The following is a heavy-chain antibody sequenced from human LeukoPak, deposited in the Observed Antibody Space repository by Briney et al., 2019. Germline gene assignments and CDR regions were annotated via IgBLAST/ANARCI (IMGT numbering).Heavy chain of an antibody. Sequence: ASVKVSCKASGYTFTSYAMHWVRQAPGQRLEWMGWINAGNGNTKYSQKFQGRVTITRDTSASTACMELSSLRSEDTAVYYCARAPPMVRGVIKGDNWFDPWGQGTLVTVSS. CDR3: ARAPPMVRGVIKGDNWFDP. CDR1: GYTFTSYA. D-gene: IGHD3-10*01. CDR2: INAGNGNT. V-gene: IGHV1-3*01. J-gene: IGHJ5*02.